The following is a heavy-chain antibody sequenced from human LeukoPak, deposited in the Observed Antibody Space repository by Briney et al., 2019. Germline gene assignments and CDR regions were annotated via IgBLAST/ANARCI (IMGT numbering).Heavy chain of an antibody. CDR1: GGSISSYY. CDR3: AKDGLGIWSRGYFDY. D-gene: IGHD7-27*01. Sequence: ETLSLTCTVSGGSISSYYWSWVRQAPGKGLEWVSAISGSGGSTYYADSVKGRFTISRDNSKNTLYLQMNSLRAEDTAVYYCAKDGLGIWSRGYFDYWGQGTLVTVSS. J-gene: IGHJ4*02. V-gene: IGHV3-23*01. CDR2: ISGSGGST.